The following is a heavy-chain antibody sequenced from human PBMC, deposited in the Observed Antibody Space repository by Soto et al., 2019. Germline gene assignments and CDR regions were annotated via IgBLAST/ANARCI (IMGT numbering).Heavy chain of an antibody. J-gene: IGHJ3*02. D-gene: IGHD3-22*01. CDR3: ARDGSYYDSSGYYAFDI. Sequence: ASVKVSCKASGGTFSSYTISWVRQAPGQGLEWMGRIIPILGNTNYAQKLQGRVTMTTDTSTSTAYMELRSLRSDDTAVYYCARDGSYYDSSGYYAFDIWGQGTMVTVSS. CDR1: GGTFSSYT. V-gene: IGHV1-18*01. CDR2: IIPILGNT.